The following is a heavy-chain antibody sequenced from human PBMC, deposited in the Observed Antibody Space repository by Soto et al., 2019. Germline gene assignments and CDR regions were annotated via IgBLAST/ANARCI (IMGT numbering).Heavy chain of an antibody. D-gene: IGHD3-10*01. V-gene: IGHV1-18*01. J-gene: IGHJ5*02. CDR3: ATVLRGVVNWFDP. CDR1: GDTFPNFG. CDR2: IATYNSNR. Sequence: HLVQSGPEVKKPGVSITVSCKTSGDTFPNFGLSWVRQAPGQGLEWMGWIATYNSNRNYAQKFQGRLTLTTDTSTSTAYMELKSLRYDDTAVYYCATVLRGVVNWFDPWGQGTLVTVSS.